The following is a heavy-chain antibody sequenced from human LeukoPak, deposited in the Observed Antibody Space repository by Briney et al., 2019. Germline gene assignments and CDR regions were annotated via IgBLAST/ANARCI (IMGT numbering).Heavy chain of an antibody. CDR2: ISSSGSTI. V-gene: IGHV3-11*01. Sequence: GGSLRLSCAASGFTFSDYYMSWIRQAPGKGLEWVSYISSSGSTIYYADSVKGRFTISRDNSKNTLYLQMTSLRAEDTALYYCARTPNRFYDFWGQGTLVTVSS. CDR1: GFTFSDYY. CDR3: ARTPNRFYDF. J-gene: IGHJ4*02.